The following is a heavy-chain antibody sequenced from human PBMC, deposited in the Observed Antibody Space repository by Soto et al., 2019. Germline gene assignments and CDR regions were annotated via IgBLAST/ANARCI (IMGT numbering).Heavy chain of an antibody. D-gene: IGHD3-22*01. CDR3: ASMYYYDSSGLYGMDV. Sequence: GGSLRLSCAASGFTFSSYAMSWVRQAPGKGLEWVSAISGSGGSTYYADSVKGRFTISRDNSKNTLYLQMNSLRAEDTAVYYCASMYYYDSSGLYGMDVWGQGTTVTVSS. CDR1: GFTFSSYA. V-gene: IGHV3-23*01. CDR2: ISGSGGST. J-gene: IGHJ6*02.